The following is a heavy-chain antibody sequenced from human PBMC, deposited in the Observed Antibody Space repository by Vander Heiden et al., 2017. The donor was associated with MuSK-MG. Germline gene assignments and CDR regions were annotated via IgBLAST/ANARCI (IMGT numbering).Heavy chain of an antibody. J-gene: IGHJ4*02. CDR1: GFTVSSYA. V-gene: IGHV3-23*01. CDR3: AKEFMVRGVIDY. CDR2: ISGSGGST. Sequence: EVQLLESGGGLVQPGGSLRLSCAASGFTVSSYAMRWVRQAPGEGLEWVSAISGSGGSTYYADSVKGRFTISRDNSKNTLYLQMNSLRAEDTAVYYCAKEFMVRGVIDYWGQGTLVTVSS. D-gene: IGHD3-10*01.